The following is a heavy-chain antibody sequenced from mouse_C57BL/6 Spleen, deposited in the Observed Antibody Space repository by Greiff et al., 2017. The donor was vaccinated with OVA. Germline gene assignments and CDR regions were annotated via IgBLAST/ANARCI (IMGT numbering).Heavy chain of an antibody. J-gene: IGHJ4*01. CDR3: ARFLLGRAMDY. Sequence: EVKLLESGGGLVQPGGSLKLSCAASGIDFSRYWMSWVRRAPGKGLEWIGEINPDSSTINYAPSLKDKFIFSRDNAKNTLYLQMSKVRSEDTALYYCARFLLGRAMDYWGQGTSVTVSS. CDR1: GIDFSRYW. CDR2: INPDSSTI. D-gene: IGHD2-10*01. V-gene: IGHV4-1*01.